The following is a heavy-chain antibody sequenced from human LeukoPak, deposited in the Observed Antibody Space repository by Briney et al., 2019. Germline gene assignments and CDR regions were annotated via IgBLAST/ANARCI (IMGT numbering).Heavy chain of an antibody. Sequence: GGSLRLSCAASGFTFSDYYMSWIRQAPGKGLEWVSYISSSSSYTNYADSVKGRFTISRDNAKNSLYLQMNSLRAEDTAVYYCARDLLRVGYGSGSYYYYYYGMDVWGQGTTVTVSS. J-gene: IGHJ6*02. CDR2: ISSSSSYT. CDR1: GFTFSDYY. D-gene: IGHD3-10*01. V-gene: IGHV3-11*05. CDR3: ARDLLRVGYGSGSYYYYYYGMDV.